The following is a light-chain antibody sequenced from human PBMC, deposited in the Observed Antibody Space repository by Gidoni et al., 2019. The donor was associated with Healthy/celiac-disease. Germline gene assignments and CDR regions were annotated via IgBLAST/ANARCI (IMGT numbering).Light chain of an antibody. CDR2: WAS. J-gene: IGKJ2*01. V-gene: IGKV4-1*01. CDR3: QQYYSTPMYT. CDR1: QSVLHSSNNKNY. Sequence: DMVMTQAPDSLAVSLGERATINCKSSQSVLHSSNNKNYLAWYQQKPGQPPKLLIYWASTRESGVPDRFSGSGSGTDFTLTISSLQAEDVAVYYCQQYYSTPMYTFGQGTKLEIK.